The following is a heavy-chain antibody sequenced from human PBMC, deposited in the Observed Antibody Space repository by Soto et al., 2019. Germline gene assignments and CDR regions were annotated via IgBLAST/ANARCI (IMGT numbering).Heavy chain of an antibody. V-gene: IGHV3-30*18. CDR1: GFTFSNFG. D-gene: IGHD1-1*01. J-gene: IGHJ3*01. Sequence: GGSLRLSCAASGFTFSNFGMHWVRQAPGKGLEWVAVMSYDGSNEDYADSVKGRFTISRDNSRNTLYLQMNSLRAEDTSVYYCAKTPDNWNDAWGDAFDLWGQGTMVTVS. CDR3: AKTPDNWNDAWGDAFDL. CDR2: MSYDGSNE.